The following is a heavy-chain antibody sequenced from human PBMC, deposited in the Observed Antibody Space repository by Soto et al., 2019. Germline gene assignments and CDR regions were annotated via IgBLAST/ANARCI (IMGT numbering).Heavy chain of an antibody. V-gene: IGHV1-18*01. J-gene: IGHJ1*01. Sequence: ASVKVSFKASGYTFTSYGISWVRQAPGQGLEWMGWISAYNGNTNYAQKLQGRVTMTTDTSTSTAYMELRSLRSDDTAVYYCAREFLGYGSSTSCTNAEYFQHWG. CDR3: AREFLGYGSSTSCTNAEYFQH. D-gene: IGHD2-2*01. CDR1: GYTFTSYG. CDR2: ISAYNGNT.